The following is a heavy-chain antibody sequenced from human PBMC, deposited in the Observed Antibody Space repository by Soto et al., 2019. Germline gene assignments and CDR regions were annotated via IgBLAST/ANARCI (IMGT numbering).Heavy chain of an antibody. J-gene: IGHJ4*02. V-gene: IGHV3-15*07. D-gene: IGHD2-15*01. Sequence: GGSLRLSYAAFSFTFSNAWMNWVRQAPGKGLEWVGRIKSKTDGGTTDYAAPVKGRFTISRDDSKNTLYLQMNSLKTEDTAVYYCTTDIESTVVTDAYHFDYWGQGTLVTVSS. CDR2: IKSKTDGGTT. CDR1: SFTFSNAW. CDR3: TTDIESTVVTDAYHFDY.